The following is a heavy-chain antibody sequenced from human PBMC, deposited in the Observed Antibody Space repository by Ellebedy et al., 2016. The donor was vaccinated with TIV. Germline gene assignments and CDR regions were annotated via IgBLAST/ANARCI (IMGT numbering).Heavy chain of an antibody. D-gene: IGHD3-10*01. Sequence: SETLSLTCTVSGDSISRSSYYWGWIRQPPGKGLEWIGSIYYTGSTDYNPSLKSRVAISADTSKNQFSLRLSSVTAADTAVYYCARWFGELLYVRWFEPWGQGILVTVSS. CDR1: GDSISRSSYY. V-gene: IGHV4-39*01. CDR2: IYYTGST. CDR3: ARWFGELLYVRWFEP. J-gene: IGHJ5*02.